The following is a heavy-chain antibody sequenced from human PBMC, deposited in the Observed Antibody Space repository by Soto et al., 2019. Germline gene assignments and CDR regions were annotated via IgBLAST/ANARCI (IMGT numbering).Heavy chain of an antibody. CDR2: ITSNGDST. CDR1: GFDFNKYA. CDR3: AKDSPSYTTSPFYFDS. V-gene: IGHV3-23*01. D-gene: IGHD2-2*02. J-gene: IGHJ4*02. Sequence: GGSLRLSCAAFGFDFNKYAMTWVRQAPGKGLQWVSSITSNGDSTYYADSVKGRFTTSRDNSKNTLYLQMNSLRADDTAVFYCAKDSPSYTTSPFYFDSWGQGTLITVSS.